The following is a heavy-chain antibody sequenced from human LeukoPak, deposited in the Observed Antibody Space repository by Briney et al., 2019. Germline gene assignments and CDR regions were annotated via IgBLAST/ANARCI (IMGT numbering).Heavy chain of an antibody. CDR1: GGSISSYY. Sequence: SETLSLTCTVSGGSISSYYWSWIRQPPGKGLEWIGYTYYSGSTNYNPSLKSRVTISVDTSKNQFSLKLSSVTAADTAVYYCARDGGIAAASDAFDIWGQGTMVTVSS. CDR2: TYYSGST. V-gene: IGHV4-59*01. CDR3: ARDGGIAAASDAFDI. D-gene: IGHD6-13*01. J-gene: IGHJ3*02.